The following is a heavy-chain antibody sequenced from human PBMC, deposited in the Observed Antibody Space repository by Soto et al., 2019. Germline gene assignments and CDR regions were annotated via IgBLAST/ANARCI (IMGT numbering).Heavy chain of an antibody. J-gene: IGHJ4*02. CDR2: IYFSGGT. V-gene: IGHV4-59*12. CDR1: GGSISSYY. Sequence: SETLSLTCTVSGGSISSYYWSWIRQPPGKGLEWIGYIYFSGGTNYNPSHKSRDTISVDTSKNQFSLKLSSVTAADTAVYYCARESRSWYGSIWDYWGQGTLVTVSS. CDR3: ARESRSWYGSIWDY. D-gene: IGHD6-13*01.